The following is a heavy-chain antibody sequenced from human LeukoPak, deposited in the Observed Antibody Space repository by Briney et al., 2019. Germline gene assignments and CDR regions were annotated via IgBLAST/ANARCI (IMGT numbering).Heavy chain of an antibody. CDR3: AKSVAASYYYMDV. J-gene: IGHJ6*03. CDR2: INVDGSSG. CDR1: GFTFRSYW. V-gene: IGHV3-74*01. Sequence: GGSLRISCAASGFTFRSYWMHWVRQAPGKGLVWVSRINVDGSSGSYADSVEGRFTISRDNAKNALYLQMNSLRSDDSAVYYCAKSVAASYYYMDVWGKGTTVTVSS. D-gene: IGHD4-23*01.